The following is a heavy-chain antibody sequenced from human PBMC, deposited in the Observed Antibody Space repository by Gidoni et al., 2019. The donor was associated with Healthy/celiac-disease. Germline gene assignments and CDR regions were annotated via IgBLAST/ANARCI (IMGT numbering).Heavy chain of an antibody. D-gene: IGHD2-15*01. CDR2: IDPSDSYT. Sequence: EVQLVQSGAEVKKPGEALRISCQGSGDSFTSYWISWVRQMPGKGLEWMGRIDPSDSYTNYSPSFQGHVTISADKSISTAYLQWSSLKASDTAMYYCARHMVCSGGSCSPADYYYYMDVWGKGTTVTVSS. J-gene: IGHJ6*03. V-gene: IGHV5-10-1*03. CDR3: ARHMVCSGGSCSPADYYYYMDV. CDR1: GDSFTSYW.